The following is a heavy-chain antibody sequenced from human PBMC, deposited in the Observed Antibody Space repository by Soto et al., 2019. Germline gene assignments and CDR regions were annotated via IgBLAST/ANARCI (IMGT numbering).Heavy chain of an antibody. D-gene: IGHD3-3*01. J-gene: IGHJ3*02. CDR2: ISAYNGNT. CDR3: ARDLVDFWSGFPPDVAFDI. V-gene: IGHV1-18*01. CDR1: GYTFTSYG. Sequence: ASVKVSCKASGYTFTSYGISWVRQAPGQGLEWMGWISAYNGNTNYAQKLQGRVTMTTDTSTSTAYMELRSLRSDDTAVYYCARDLVDFWSGFPPDVAFDIWGQGTMVTV.